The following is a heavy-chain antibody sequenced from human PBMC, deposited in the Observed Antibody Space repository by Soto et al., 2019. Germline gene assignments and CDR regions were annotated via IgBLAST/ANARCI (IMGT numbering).Heavy chain of an antibody. D-gene: IGHD3-10*01. Sequence: QVQLMQSGAEVKKPGSSVKVSCKASGGTFSSYAISWVRQAPGQGLEWMGGIIPIFGTANYAQKFQGRVTITADESTSTAYMELSSLRSEDTAVYYCARPSPIYGSGSYYNGNYYYYGMDVWGQGTTVTVSS. J-gene: IGHJ6*02. V-gene: IGHV1-69*01. CDR1: GGTFSSYA. CDR2: IIPIFGTA. CDR3: ARPSPIYGSGSYYNGNYYYYGMDV.